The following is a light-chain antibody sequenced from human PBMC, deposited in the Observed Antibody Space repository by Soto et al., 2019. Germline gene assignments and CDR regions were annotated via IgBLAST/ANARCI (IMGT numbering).Light chain of an antibody. V-gene: IGKV3-11*01. CDR2: DAS. CDR1: QSVSVY. CDR3: QHRSNWPPLT. Sequence: DIVLTQSPATLSLSPGEGATLSCRASQSVSVYLAWYQQKPGQAPRLLIYDASNRATGVPARFSGSGSGTDFTLTISSLEPEDFAVYYCQHRSNWPPLTFGQGTRLEI. J-gene: IGKJ5*01.